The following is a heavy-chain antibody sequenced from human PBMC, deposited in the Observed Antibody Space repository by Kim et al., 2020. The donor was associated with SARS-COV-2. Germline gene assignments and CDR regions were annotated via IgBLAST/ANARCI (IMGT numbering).Heavy chain of an antibody. Sequence: SETLSLTCIVSGGSISNHYWSWIRRPPGKGLEWIGYIDYSGSTNSNPSLKSRVTISVDTSKNQFSLKLSSVTAADTAVYYCARDPPGPDYSFDLWGQGTMVTVSS. CDR2: IDYSGST. CDR1: GGSISNHY. D-gene: IGHD5-12*01. J-gene: IGHJ3*01. CDR3: ARDPPGPDYSFDL. V-gene: IGHV4-59*11.